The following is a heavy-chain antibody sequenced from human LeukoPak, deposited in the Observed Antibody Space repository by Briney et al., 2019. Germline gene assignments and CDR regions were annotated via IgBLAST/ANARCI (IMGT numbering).Heavy chain of an antibody. CDR2: INPSDSST. V-gene: IGHV1-46*01. CDR1: GYTFTGHY. Sequence: ASVKVSCKASGYTFTGHYMHWVRQAPGQGLEWMGIINPSDSSTSYAQKFQGRVTMTRDTSTSTVYMELSSLRSEDTAVYYCARGGVAKLGPLDLWGQGTLVTVSS. CDR3: ARGGVAKLGPLDL. D-gene: IGHD7-27*01. J-gene: IGHJ5*02.